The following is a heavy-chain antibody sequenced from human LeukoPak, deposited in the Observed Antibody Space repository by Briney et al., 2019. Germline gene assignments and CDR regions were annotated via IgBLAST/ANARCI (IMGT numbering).Heavy chain of an antibody. CDR3: ASFYCSSTSCYCLDY. J-gene: IGHJ4*02. Sequence: GGSLRLSCAASGFTFSDYYMSWIRQAPGKGLEWVSYISSSGSTIYYADSVKGRFTISRDNAKNSLYLQMNSLRAEDTAVYHCASFYCSSTSCYCLDYWGQGTLVTVSS. V-gene: IGHV3-11*04. CDR1: GFTFSDYY. CDR2: ISSSGSTI. D-gene: IGHD2-2*01.